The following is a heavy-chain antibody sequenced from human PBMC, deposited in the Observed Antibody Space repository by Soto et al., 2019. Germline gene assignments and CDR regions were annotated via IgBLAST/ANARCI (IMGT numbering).Heavy chain of an antibody. CDR1: GGTFSSYA. V-gene: IGHV1-69*13. D-gene: IGHD1-26*01. CDR2: IIPIFGTA. J-gene: IGHJ5*02. Sequence: ASVKVSCKASGGTFSSYAISWVRQAPGQGLEWMGGIIPIFGTANYAQKFQGRVTITADESTSTAYMELSSLRSEDTAVYYCAREVGATLNWFDPWGQGTLVTVSS. CDR3: AREVGATLNWFDP.